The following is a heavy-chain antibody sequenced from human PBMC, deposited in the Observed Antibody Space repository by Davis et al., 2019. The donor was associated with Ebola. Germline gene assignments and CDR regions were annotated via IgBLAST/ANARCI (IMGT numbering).Heavy chain of an antibody. Sequence: PGGSLRLSCGVFGFTFDDYAMHWVRLSPGKGLEGVSLLSADGGTTYYADSVKGRFTISRDSSKNSLYLQMNSLRPEDTALYYCAKDKNNYGSQTYDYWGQGTLVTVSS. D-gene: IGHD3-10*01. J-gene: IGHJ4*02. CDR2: LSADGGTT. CDR3: AKDKNNYGSQTYDY. V-gene: IGHV3-43*02. CDR1: GFTFDDYA.